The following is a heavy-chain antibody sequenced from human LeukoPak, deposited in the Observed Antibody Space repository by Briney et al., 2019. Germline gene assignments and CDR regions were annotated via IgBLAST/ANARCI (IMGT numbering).Heavy chain of an antibody. J-gene: IGHJ4*02. CDR3: AKKYRANDDHFDY. CDR2: IKQDGTEK. D-gene: IGHD1-1*01. V-gene: IGHV3-7*03. Sequence: GGSLRLSCVASGFTFSDYWMSWVRQAPGKGLEWVANIKQDGTEKYYVDSVKGRFTISRDNSKNTLYLQMNSLRAEDTAVYYCAKKYRANDDHFDYWGQGTLVTVSS. CDR1: GFTFSDYW.